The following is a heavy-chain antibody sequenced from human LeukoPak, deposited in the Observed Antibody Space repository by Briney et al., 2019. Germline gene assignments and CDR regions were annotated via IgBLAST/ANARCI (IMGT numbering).Heavy chain of an antibody. V-gene: IGHV3-74*01. Sequence: GGSLRLSCAASGFTFSSYWMHWVRQAPGKGLVWVSRITSDGSSTSYADSVKGRFTISRDNAKNTLYLRMNSLRAEDTAVYYCVSGYSYLDYWGQGTLVTVSS. J-gene: IGHJ4*02. CDR2: ITSDGSST. D-gene: IGHD5-12*01. CDR1: GFTFSSYW. CDR3: VSGYSYLDY.